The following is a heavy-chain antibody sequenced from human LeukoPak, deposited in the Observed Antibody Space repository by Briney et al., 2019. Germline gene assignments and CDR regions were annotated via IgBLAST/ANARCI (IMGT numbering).Heavy chain of an antibody. J-gene: IGHJ3*02. Sequence: PGGSLRLSCAASGFTFSSYAMSWVRQAPGKGLECVSAISGSGGSTHYADSVKGRFTISRDNSKNTLYLQMNSLRAEDTAVYYCARVAEWELRGPYRDAFDIWGQGTMVTVSS. CDR2: ISGSGGST. V-gene: IGHV3-23*01. CDR3: ARVAEWELRGPYRDAFDI. D-gene: IGHD1-26*01. CDR1: GFTFSSYA.